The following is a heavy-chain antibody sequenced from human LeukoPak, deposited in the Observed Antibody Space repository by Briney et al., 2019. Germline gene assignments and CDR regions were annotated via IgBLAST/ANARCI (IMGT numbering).Heavy chain of an antibody. V-gene: IGHV1-2*02. Sequence: GASVKVSCKASGYTFTGYYMHWVRQAPGQGHEWMGWINPNSGGTSYAQKFQGRVTMTRDTSLSTAYMELSSLRSEDTAVYYCARVQVGRPAAGKVLNWFDPWGQGTLVTVSS. D-gene: IGHD6-13*01. CDR1: GYTFTGYY. CDR2: INPNSGGT. J-gene: IGHJ5*02. CDR3: ARVQVGRPAAGKVLNWFDP.